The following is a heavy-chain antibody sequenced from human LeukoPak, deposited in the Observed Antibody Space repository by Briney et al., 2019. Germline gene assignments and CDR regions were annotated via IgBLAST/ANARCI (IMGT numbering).Heavy chain of an antibody. Sequence: SETLSLTCAVYRRSLSGNCSRWNRQPPGKGLEWNGEINHSGSTNYNPSLKSRVTISVDTPKIQFSLKLSSVTAADTAVYYCARIRIAVAGTPPLFDYWGQGTLVTVSS. J-gene: IGHJ4*02. CDR2: INHSGST. D-gene: IGHD6-19*01. CDR1: RRSLSGNC. CDR3: ARIRIAVAGTPPLFDY. V-gene: IGHV4-34*01.